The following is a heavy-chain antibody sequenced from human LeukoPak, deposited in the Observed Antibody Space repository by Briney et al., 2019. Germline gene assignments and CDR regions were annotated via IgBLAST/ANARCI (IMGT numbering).Heavy chain of an antibody. V-gene: IGHV3-7*01. J-gene: IGHJ4*02. D-gene: IGHD3-22*01. CDR1: GFTFSNYW. CDR3: ARGPRSSVYNYFDY. CDR2: INEDGGEK. Sequence: GGSLRLSCAASGFTFSNYWMSWVRQAPGKGLEWVANINEDGGEKFYVDSVKGRFTISRDNAKNSLFLQVNSLRAEDTALYYCARGPRSSVYNYFDYWGQGTPVTASS.